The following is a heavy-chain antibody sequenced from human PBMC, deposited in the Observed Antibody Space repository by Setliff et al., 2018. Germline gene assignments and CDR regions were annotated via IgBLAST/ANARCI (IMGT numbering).Heavy chain of an antibody. Sequence: SETLSLTCAVSGYSISSGYYWGWIRQPPGKGLEWIGSIYHSGSTYYNPSLKSRVTISVDTSKNQFSLKLSSVTAADTAVYYCARRNGEKLDPWSQGTLVTVSS. CDR1: GYSISSGYY. J-gene: IGHJ5*02. V-gene: IGHV4-38-2*01. CDR3: ARRNGEKLDP. CDR2: IYHSGST.